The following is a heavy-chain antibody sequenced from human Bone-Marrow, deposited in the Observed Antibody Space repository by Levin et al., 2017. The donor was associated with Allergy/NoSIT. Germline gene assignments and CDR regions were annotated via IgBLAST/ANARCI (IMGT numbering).Heavy chain of an antibody. D-gene: IGHD3-16*01. CDR3: AKFSPRSPQLLYGVWDY. J-gene: IGHJ4*01. CDR1: GASISNSDW. CDR2: IHHSETT. Sequence: SETLSLTCAVSGASISNSDWWSWVRQSPGKGLEWIGEIHHSETTNINPSLERRVTMSIDKSKNHLSLRLNSVTAADTAVYFCAKFSPRSPQLLYGVWDYWGQGILVIVSS. V-gene: IGHV4-4*02.